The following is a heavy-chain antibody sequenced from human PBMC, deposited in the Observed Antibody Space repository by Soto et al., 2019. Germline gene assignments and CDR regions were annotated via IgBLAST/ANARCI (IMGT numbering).Heavy chain of an antibody. CDR1: GGTFRSSA. Sequence: QVLLDQSGAEVKKPGSSVKVSCKASGGTFRSSAISWVRQAPGQGLEWMGGILPIFGTPNYAQTFQDRLSITAYESTSTVYMALHYLTAADTALYSCAYRANHRYFFDSWGQGTLVTVSS. D-gene: IGHD3-9*01. CDR2: ILPIFGTP. CDR3: AYRANHRYFFDS. V-gene: IGHV1-69*12. J-gene: IGHJ4*02.